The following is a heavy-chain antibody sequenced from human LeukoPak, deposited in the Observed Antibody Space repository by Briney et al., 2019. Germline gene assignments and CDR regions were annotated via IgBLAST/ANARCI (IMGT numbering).Heavy chain of an antibody. CDR1: GNTFGSSD. V-gene: IGHV1-2*02. CDR3: ARDLIAARPGNY. CDR2: INPNSGGT. Sequence: ASVKVSCKASGNTFGSSDINWVRQAPGQGLEWMGWINPNSGGTNYAQKFQGRVTMTRDTSISTAYMELSRLRSDDTAVYYCARDLIAARPGNYWGQGTLVTVSS. D-gene: IGHD6-6*01. J-gene: IGHJ4*02.